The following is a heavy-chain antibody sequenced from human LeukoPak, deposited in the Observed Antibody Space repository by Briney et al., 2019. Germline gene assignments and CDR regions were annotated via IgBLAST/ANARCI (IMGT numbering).Heavy chain of an antibody. CDR3: ARGRYYYDSSGPGPRLDY. D-gene: IGHD3-22*01. J-gene: IGHJ4*02. Sequence: KPSETLSLTCAVYGGSFSGYYWSWIRQPPGKGLEWIGEINHSGSTNYNPSLKSRVTISVDTSKNQFSLKLSSVTAADTAVYYCARGRYYYDSSGPGPRLDYWGQGTLVTVSS. CDR2: INHSGST. CDR1: GGSFSGYY. V-gene: IGHV4-34*01.